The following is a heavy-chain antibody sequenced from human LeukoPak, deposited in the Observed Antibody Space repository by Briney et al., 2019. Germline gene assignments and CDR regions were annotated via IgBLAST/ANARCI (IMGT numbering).Heavy chain of an antibody. CDR1: GGSSSGYY. J-gene: IGHJ6*03. V-gene: IGHV4-34*01. CDR2: INHSGST. Sequence: SETLSLTCAVYGGSSSGYYWSWIRQPPGKGLEWIGEINHSGSTNYNPSLKSRVTISVDTSKNQFSLKLSSVTAADTAVYYCARGNPMDVWGKGTTVTVSS. CDR3: ARGNPMDV.